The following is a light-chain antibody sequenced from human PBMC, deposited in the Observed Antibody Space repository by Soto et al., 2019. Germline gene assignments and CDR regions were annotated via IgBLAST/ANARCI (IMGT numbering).Light chain of an antibody. CDR1: QGISNY. V-gene: IGKV1-9*01. CDR2: GAS. J-gene: IGKJ2*01. Sequence: DIPLTQSPSFLSASVGDRVTIACRASQGISNYLAWYQQKPGKAPKLLIYGASTLQSGVPPRFRGSGSGTEFTLTISRLQPEDFATYYCQQLNSYRYTFGQGTKLEIK. CDR3: QQLNSYRYT.